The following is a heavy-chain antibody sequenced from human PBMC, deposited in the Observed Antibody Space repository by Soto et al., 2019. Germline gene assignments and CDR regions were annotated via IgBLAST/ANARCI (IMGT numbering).Heavy chain of an antibody. Sequence: EERLVQSGGGLVQPGGSLRLSCAAYGLSVGGNYMSWVRQAPGKGLELVSLVYSGGNPFYADSMKGRFTLSRDNSNNMLYLQMDSLIAEDTAVYYCARGPNSDCWGQGTLVIVSS. CDR3: ARGPNSDC. CDR1: GLSVGGNY. CDR2: VYSGGNP. D-gene: IGHD2-21*01. J-gene: IGHJ4*02. V-gene: IGHV3-53*01.